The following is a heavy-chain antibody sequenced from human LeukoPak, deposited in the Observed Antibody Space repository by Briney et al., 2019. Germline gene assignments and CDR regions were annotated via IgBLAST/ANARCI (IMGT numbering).Heavy chain of an antibody. CDR3: ARVRSEHSGSYYNHDAFDI. J-gene: IGHJ3*02. D-gene: IGHD1-26*01. Sequence: PSETLSLTCTVSGDSISSSSYYWGWIRQPPGKGLEWIGSNFYSGSTHYNPSLKSPVTISVDTSKNQFSLKMSSVTAADTAVYYCARVRSEHSGSYYNHDAFDIWGQGTMVTVSS. V-gene: IGHV4-39*01. CDR2: NFYSGST. CDR1: GDSISSSSYY.